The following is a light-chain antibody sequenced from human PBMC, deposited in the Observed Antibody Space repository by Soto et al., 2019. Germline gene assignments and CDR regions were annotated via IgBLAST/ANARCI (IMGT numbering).Light chain of an antibody. J-gene: IGKJ3*01. Sequence: EIVLTQSPGTLSLSPGERATLTGRASQSATSNFLAWYQQKPGQAPRLLMYGASSRATGIPDRFSGSGSGTDFTLTISRLEPEDFGLYYCKQYGSSPLTFGPGTKVDIK. V-gene: IGKV3-20*01. CDR2: GAS. CDR1: QSATSNF. CDR3: KQYGSSPLT.